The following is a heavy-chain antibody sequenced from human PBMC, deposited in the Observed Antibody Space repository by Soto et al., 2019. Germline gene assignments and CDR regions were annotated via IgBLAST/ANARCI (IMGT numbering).Heavy chain of an antibody. D-gene: IGHD1-26*01. CDR3: ARGRNSGSYTLGY. CDR1: GGTFSSYT. J-gene: IGHJ4*02. CDR2: IIPILGIA. Sequence: QVQLVQSGAEVQKPGSSVKVSCKASGGTFSSYTISWVRQAPGQGLEWMGRIIPILGIANYAQKFQGRVTITADKSTSTAYMELISLRSEDTAVYYCARGRNSGSYTLGYWGQGTLVTVSS. V-gene: IGHV1-69*02.